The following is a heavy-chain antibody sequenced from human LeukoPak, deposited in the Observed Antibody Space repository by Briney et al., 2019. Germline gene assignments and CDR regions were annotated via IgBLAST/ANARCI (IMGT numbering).Heavy chain of an antibody. D-gene: IGHD7-27*01. V-gene: IGHV3-23*01. CDR2: ISGRGGST. Sequence: GGSLRLSCAASGFTFSSYAMSWVRQAPGKGLEWVSQISGRGGSTYYTDSVQGRFTISRDNARNMVYLQMNSLTAEDTAVYYCPKDTPGPFDYWGQGTLVTVSS. CDR1: GFTFSSYA. CDR3: PKDTPGPFDY. J-gene: IGHJ4*02.